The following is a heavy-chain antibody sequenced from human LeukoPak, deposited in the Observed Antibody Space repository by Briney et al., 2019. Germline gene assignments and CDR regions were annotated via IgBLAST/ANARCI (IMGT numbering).Heavy chain of an antibody. CDR1: GGSVFSGGYY. CDR3: ARGPLGASFVDY. D-gene: IGHD1-26*01. J-gene: IGHJ4*02. CDR2: IYYSAST. V-gene: IGHV4-31*03. Sequence: SQTLSLTCTVSGGSVFSGGYYWSWIRQHPGKGLEWIGYIYYSASTYYKPSLKSRVTISIDTSRAQFSLKLSSVTAAGTAVYYCARGPLGASFVDYWGQGTLVTVSS.